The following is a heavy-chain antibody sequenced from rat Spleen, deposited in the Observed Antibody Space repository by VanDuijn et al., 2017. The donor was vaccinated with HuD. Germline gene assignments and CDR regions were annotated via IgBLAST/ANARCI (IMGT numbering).Heavy chain of an antibody. CDR3: TTANYGYNSAY. D-gene: IGHD1-9*01. J-gene: IGHJ2*01. Sequence: EVQLVESGGGLVQPGRSLKLSCAASGFTFSDYAMAWVRQAPKKGLEWVASISYDGSSTYYRDSVKGRFTISRDNAKSTLYLQMDSLRSEDTATYYCTTANYGYNSAYWGQGVMVTVSS. CDR2: ISYDGSST. V-gene: IGHV5-17*01. CDR1: GFTFSDYA.